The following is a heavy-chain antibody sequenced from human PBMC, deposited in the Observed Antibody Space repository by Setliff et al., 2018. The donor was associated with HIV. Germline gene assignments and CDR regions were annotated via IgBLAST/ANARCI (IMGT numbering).Heavy chain of an antibody. D-gene: IGHD6-6*01. CDR1: GLTFSNYW. CDR2: IDSDGSDT. J-gene: IGHJ4*03. CDR3: AKGHSASIAARGYYFDY. Sequence: PGGSLRLSCVASGLTFSNYWMHWVRQAPGKGLVWVSRIDSDGSDTDYADSVRGRFTISRDNAKNSLYMQMNSLRSEDTALYYCAKGHSASIAARGYYFDYWGKGSTVTVSS. V-gene: IGHV3-74*01.